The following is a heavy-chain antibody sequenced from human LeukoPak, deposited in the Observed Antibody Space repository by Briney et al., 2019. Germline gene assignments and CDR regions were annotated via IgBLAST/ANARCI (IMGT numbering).Heavy chain of an antibody. CDR1: GFTFSSYA. V-gene: IGHV3-30*09. Sequence: GGSLRLSCAASGFTFSSYAMHWVRQAPGKGLEWLAHLSYDGTSESYADSVKGRFAISKDTSRNTLYLQMNTLRLDDTAVFFCARDPGGSGRHSFDPAYYFDSWGQGSLVTVSS. J-gene: IGHJ4*02. D-gene: IGHD3-10*01. CDR2: LSYDGTSE. CDR3: ARDPGGSGRHSFDPAYYFDS.